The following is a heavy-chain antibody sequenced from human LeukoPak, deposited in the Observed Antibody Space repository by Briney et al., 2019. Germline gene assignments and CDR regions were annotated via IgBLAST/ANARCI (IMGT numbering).Heavy chain of an antibody. CDR1: GGSISSYY. Sequence: SETLSLTCTVSGGSISSYYWSWIRQPPGKGLEWIGYIYYSGSTNYNPSLKSRVTISVDTSKNQFSLRLSSVTAADTAVYYCARGYIAVAGYNWFDPWGQGTLVTVSS. V-gene: IGHV4-59*01. D-gene: IGHD6-19*01. J-gene: IGHJ5*02. CDR2: IYYSGST. CDR3: ARGYIAVAGYNWFDP.